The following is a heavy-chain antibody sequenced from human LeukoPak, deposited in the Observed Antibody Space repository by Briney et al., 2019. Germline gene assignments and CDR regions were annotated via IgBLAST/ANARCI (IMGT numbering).Heavy chain of an antibody. J-gene: IGHJ3*02. CDR1: GYSFISYY. CDR3: ARCLRGGDFVAQDAFDI. CDR2: INPSGGST. V-gene: IGHV1-46*01. D-gene: IGHD2-21*02. Sequence: GASVKVSCKASGYSFISYYIHWVRQAPGQGLEWMGIINPSGGSTSYAQKFQGRVTMTRDTSTSTLYMELSSLRSEDTAVYYCARCLRGGDFVAQDAFDIWGQGTMVTVSS.